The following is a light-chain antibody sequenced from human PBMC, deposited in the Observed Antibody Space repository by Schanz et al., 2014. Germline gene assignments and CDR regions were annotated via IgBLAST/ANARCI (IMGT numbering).Light chain of an antibody. V-gene: IGKV3-20*01. CDR1: QSVSSSF. CDR2: GAS. CDR3: QQYGSSPMYT. J-gene: IGKJ2*01. Sequence: EIVLTQSPGTLSLSPGETATLSCRASQSVSSSFLGWYQQKPGQAPRLLIYGASSRATGIPDRFSGSGSGTDFTLTISRLEPEDFAVYYCQQYGSSPMYTFGQGTKLEIK.